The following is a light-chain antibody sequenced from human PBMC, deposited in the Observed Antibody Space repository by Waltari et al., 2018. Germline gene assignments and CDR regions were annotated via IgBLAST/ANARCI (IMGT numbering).Light chain of an antibody. CDR1: QSFSSS. CDR3: QQYYSYPFT. CDR2: SAS. J-gene: IGKJ3*01. V-gene: IGKV1-27*01. Sequence: DLQMTQSPSSLSASVGDTVTIPCRASQSFSSSLAWDQQKPGKAPKLLIYSASSLQSGVPSRFSGSKSGTDFTLTISSLQPEDIASYYCQQYYSYPFTFGPGTKLDIK.